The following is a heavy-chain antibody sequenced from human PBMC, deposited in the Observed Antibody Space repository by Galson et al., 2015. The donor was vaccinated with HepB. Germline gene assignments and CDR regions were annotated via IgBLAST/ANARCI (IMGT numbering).Heavy chain of an antibody. J-gene: IGHJ4*02. D-gene: IGHD6-13*01. CDR3: AKDVSEGMAFDY. V-gene: IGHV3-23*01. CDR2: ISGSGANT. CDR1: GFTFSHYA. Sequence: SLRLSCAASGFTFSHYAMSWVRQAPGKGLEWVSRISGSGANTYSADSVKGRFTISRDNSKNTLYLQMNSLRVEDTAVYYCAKDVSEGMAFDYWGQGTLVTVSS.